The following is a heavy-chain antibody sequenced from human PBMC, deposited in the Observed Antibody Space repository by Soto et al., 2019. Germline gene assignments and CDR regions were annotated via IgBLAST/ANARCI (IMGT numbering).Heavy chain of an antibody. Sequence: EVQLVESGGGLVQPGGSLRLSCAASGFTFSNYWMNRVRQAPGKGLEWVANIKQDGSVKYYVDSVKGRFSISRDNAENSLYLQVNSLRGEDTAVYYCARGYTSNVWPNWYFDLWGRGTLVTVSS. V-gene: IGHV3-7*01. CDR1: GFTFSNYW. D-gene: IGHD6-13*01. CDR2: IKQDGSVK. J-gene: IGHJ2*01. CDR3: ARGYTSNVWPNWYFDL.